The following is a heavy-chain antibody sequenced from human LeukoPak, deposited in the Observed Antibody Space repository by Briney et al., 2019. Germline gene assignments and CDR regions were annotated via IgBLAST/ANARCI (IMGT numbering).Heavy chain of an antibody. CDR2: INSDGSWT. CDR1: GNYW. J-gene: IGHJ4*02. CDR3: VSFYEAY. Sequence: GGSLRLSCAASGNYWMHWVRQAPGKGLVWVSHINSDGSWTSYADSVKGRFTISKDNAKNTVYLQMNNLRAEDTAVYYCVSFYEAYWGRGTLVTVSS. D-gene: IGHD2/OR15-2a*01. V-gene: IGHV3-74*01.